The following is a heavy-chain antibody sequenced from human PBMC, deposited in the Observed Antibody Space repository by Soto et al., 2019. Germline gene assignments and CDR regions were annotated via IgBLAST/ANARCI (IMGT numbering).Heavy chain of an antibody. CDR3: AREVFCSSSSCQVRYGMDV. CDR1: GFTVSSHY. CDR2: INSGGST. J-gene: IGHJ6*02. D-gene: IGHD2-2*01. Sequence: GGSLRLSCAPSGFTVSSHYMSWVRQAPGKGLEWVSVINSGGSTYYADSVRGRFTISRDHSRNTLYLQMNSLRVEDTAVYYCAREVFCSSSSCQVRYGMDVWGQGTTVTVSS. V-gene: IGHV3-53*01.